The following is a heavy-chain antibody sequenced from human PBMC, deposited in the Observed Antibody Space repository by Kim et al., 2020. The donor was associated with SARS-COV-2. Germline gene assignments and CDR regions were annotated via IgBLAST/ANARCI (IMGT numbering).Heavy chain of an antibody. V-gene: IGHV3-7*01. CDR2: LREEGTQR. CDR1: GFGFAHYY. Sequence: GGSLRLSCAASGFGFAHYYMTWVRQAPGKGLEWLAHLREEGTQRYRWDSVEDRFPIFRDNAENTLYLQMNNLRAEDTAVEFCVLDTGWYHLGCWGQGNL. CDR3: VLDTGWYHLGC. D-gene: IGHD6-19*01. J-gene: IGHJ4*02.